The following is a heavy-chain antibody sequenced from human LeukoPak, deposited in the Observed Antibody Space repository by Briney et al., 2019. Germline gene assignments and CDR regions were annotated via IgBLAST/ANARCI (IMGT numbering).Heavy chain of an antibody. V-gene: IGHV3-30*02. J-gene: IGHJ4*02. Sequence: GGSLRLSCAASGFTFSSYGMHWVRQAQGKGLEWVAFIRYDGINKYYADSVKGRFTISRDNSKNTLYLQMNSLRAEDTAVYYCAKSRPRVGATNFDYWGQGTLVTVSS. D-gene: IGHD1-26*01. CDR3: AKSRPRVGATNFDY. CDR1: GFTFSSYG. CDR2: IRYDGINK.